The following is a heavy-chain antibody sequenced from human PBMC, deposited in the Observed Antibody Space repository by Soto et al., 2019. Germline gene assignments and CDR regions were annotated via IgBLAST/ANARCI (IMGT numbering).Heavy chain of an antibody. D-gene: IGHD6-13*01. J-gene: IGHJ6*02. CDR1: GFTFSDHY. Sequence: GGSLRLSCAASGFTFSDHYMDWVRQAPGKGLEWVGRTRNKANSYTTEYAASVKGRFTISRDDSKNSLYLQMNSLKTEDTAVYYCARVAGYSDSWPYGMDVWGQGTTVTVSS. CDR3: ARVAGYSDSWPYGMDV. V-gene: IGHV3-72*01. CDR2: TRNKANSYTT.